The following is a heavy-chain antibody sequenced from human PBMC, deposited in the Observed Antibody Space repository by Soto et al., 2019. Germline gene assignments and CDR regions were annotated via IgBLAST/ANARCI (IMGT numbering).Heavy chain of an antibody. CDR3: AREASVWFDP. Sequence: SETLSLTCTVSGGSISSGGYYWSWIRQHPGKGLEWIGYIYYSGSTYYNPSLKSRATINPDTSKNQFSLQLNSVTPDDTAVYYCAREASVWFDPWGQGTLVTVSS. CDR1: GGSISSGGYY. V-gene: IGHV4-31*03. CDR2: IYYSGST. J-gene: IGHJ5*02.